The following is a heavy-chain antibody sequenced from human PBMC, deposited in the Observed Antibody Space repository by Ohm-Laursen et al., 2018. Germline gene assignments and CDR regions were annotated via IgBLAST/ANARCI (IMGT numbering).Heavy chain of an antibody. CDR3: AKHRSATWMHKRFDN. CDR1: GGSVSSGYN. Sequence: ETLSLTCSVSGGSVSSGYNFWTWIRQPPGKGLEWVSSISDSGTTTYYADPVKGRFTISRDNPKSMVFLQMSSLRAEDTAVYYCAKHRSATWMHKRFDNWGQGTLVAVSS. D-gene: IGHD5-12*01. V-gene: IGHV3-23*01. CDR2: ISDSGTTT. J-gene: IGHJ4*02.